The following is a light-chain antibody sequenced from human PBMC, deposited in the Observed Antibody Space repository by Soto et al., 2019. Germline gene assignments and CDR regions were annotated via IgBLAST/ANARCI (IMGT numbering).Light chain of an antibody. CDR2: DTS. CDR3: QQRYNWPVT. Sequence: EIVLTQSPGTLSLSPGERATLSCRASQSVTSNYLAWYQQNPGQAPRLLIYDTSSRATGIPDRFSGSGSGTDFTLTISSLEPEDFSVYYCQQRYNWPVTFGQGTRLEI. V-gene: IGKV3D-20*02. CDR1: QSVTSNY. J-gene: IGKJ5*01.